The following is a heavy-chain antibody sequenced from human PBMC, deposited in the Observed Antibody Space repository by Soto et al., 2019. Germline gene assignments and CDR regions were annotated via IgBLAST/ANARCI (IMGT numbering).Heavy chain of an antibody. Sequence: GGSLRLSCATSGFTFSSNGMSWVRQAPGKGLDWVSGISGSGRNTYYADSVKGRFTISRDNSKNTLFLQMNSLRVEDTAVYYCAKNGLSDSPSAIDSWGQGTLVTVSS. D-gene: IGHD2-8*01. V-gene: IGHV3-23*01. J-gene: IGHJ4*02. CDR2: ISGSGRNT. CDR1: GFTFSSNG. CDR3: AKNGLSDSPSAIDS.